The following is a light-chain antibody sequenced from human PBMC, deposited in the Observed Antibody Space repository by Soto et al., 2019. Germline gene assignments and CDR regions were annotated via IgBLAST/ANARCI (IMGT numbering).Light chain of an antibody. CDR3: SSNACSTLYV. J-gene: IGLJ1*01. V-gene: IGLV2-14*01. Sequence: QSAVTQPASVSGSPGQSVTISCTGTSSDGGGCNYVSRYQQLLGKAPKLMIYDVSDRPSGVSNRFSGSKSGNSASPTSSVLQAEDETDYYCSSNACSTLYVFGTGTKVTVL. CDR2: DVS. CDR1: SSDGGGCNY.